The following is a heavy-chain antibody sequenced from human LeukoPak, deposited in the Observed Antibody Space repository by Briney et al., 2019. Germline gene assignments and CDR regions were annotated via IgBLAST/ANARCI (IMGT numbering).Heavy chain of an antibody. Sequence: VASVKVSCKASGGTFSSYAISWVRQAPGQGLEWMAWMNPNSGGTSYAQKFQGRVTMTRDTSISTAYMELSRLRFDDTAVYYCARNKEGKSLDYWGQGTLVTVSS. CDR3: ARNKEGKSLDY. CDR1: GGTFSSYA. J-gene: IGHJ4*02. V-gene: IGHV1-2*02. CDR2: MNPNSGGT.